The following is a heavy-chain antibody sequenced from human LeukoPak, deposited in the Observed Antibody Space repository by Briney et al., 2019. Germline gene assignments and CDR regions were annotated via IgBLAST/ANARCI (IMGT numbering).Heavy chain of an antibody. J-gene: IGHJ6*02. Sequence: PSETLSLTCAVYGGSFSGYYWSWIRQPPGKGPERIGEINHSGSTNYNPSLKSRVTISVDTSKNQFSLKLSSVTAADTAVYYCARGGRSGWYFGGGKGNYYYYGMDVWGQGTTVTVSS. CDR1: GGSFSGYY. CDR2: INHSGST. V-gene: IGHV4-34*01. D-gene: IGHD6-19*01. CDR3: ARGGRSGWYFGGGKGNYYYYGMDV.